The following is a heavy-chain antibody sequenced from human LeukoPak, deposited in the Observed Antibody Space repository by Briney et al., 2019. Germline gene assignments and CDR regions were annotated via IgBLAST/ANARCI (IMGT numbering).Heavy chain of an antibody. D-gene: IGHD6-13*01. Sequence: ASVKVSCKASGYNFNGYYLHWVRQAPGQGLEWMGWVNPDSGGTNYAQKFLGRVTMTADTSISTVYMELSRLRSDDTAVYFCARDLTLYSSRARYYGMDVWGQGTTVTVSS. J-gene: IGHJ6*02. CDR1: GYNFNGYY. CDR3: ARDLTLYSSRARYYGMDV. V-gene: IGHV1-2*02. CDR2: VNPDSGGT.